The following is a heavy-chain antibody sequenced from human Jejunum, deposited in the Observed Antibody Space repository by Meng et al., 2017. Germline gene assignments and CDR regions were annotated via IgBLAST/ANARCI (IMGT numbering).Heavy chain of an antibody. CDR1: GYTFTAYY. CDR2: ISPNGGGT. Sequence: ASVKVSCKASGYTFTAYYVHWIRQAPGQGLEGMGWISPNGGGTVYAQKFQGRVTMTSDTSINTAYMELSRLTFGDTAMYFCARVEGAAGTTWGPGTLVTVS. CDR3: ARVEGAAGTT. J-gene: IGHJ4*02. V-gene: IGHV1-2*02. D-gene: IGHD6-13*01.